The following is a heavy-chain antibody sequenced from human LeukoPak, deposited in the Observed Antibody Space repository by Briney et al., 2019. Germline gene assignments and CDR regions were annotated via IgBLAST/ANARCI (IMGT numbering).Heavy chain of an antibody. CDR3: ARDNTAMAPDY. V-gene: IGHV3-21*01. J-gene: IGHJ4*02. Sequence: GGSLRLSCAASGFTFSSYSMNWVRQAPGKGLEWVSSISSSSSYIYYADSVKGRFTISRDSAKNSLYLQMNSLRAEDTAVYYCARDNTAMAPDYWGQGTLVTVSS. CDR1: GFTFSSYS. D-gene: IGHD5-18*01. CDR2: ISSSSSYI.